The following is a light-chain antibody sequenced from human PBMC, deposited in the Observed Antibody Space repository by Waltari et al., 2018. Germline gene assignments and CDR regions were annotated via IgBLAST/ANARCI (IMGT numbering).Light chain of an antibody. V-gene: IGKV3-15*01. J-gene: IGKJ1*01. CDR3: QQYSNWWT. CDR2: GAS. Sequence: EVVMTQSPATLSLSPGERATLSCRASQSVYSSLAWYQQRPGQAPRLLIYGASTRATNIPARFSGSGSGTEFTLTISSLQSEDFAVYYCQQYSNWWTFGQGTRVEIK. CDR1: QSVYSS.